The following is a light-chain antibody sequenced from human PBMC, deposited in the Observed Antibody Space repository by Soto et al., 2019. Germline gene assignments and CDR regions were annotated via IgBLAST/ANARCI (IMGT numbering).Light chain of an antibody. Sequence: ELVMTQSPATLSVSPGERATLSCRASQSVSSNLAWYQQKPGQAPRLLIYGASTRATGIPARFSGSGSGTEFTLTISSLQSEDFAVYYCQQYNNWPLLFGQGTKVDIK. J-gene: IGKJ1*01. V-gene: IGKV3-15*01. CDR1: QSVSSN. CDR2: GAS. CDR3: QQYNNWPLL.